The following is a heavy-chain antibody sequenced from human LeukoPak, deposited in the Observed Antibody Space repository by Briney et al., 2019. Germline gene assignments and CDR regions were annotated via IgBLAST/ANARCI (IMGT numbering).Heavy chain of an antibody. J-gene: IGHJ4*02. V-gene: IGHV3-23*01. CDR2: ISGSGGST. CDR3: AKDLLAAAGTRANYFDY. D-gene: IGHD6-13*01. CDR1: GFTFSSYA. Sequence: PGGSLRLSCAASGFTFSSYAMSWVRQAPGKGLEWVSAISGSGGSTYYADSVKGRFTISRDNSKNTLYLQMNSLRAEDTAVYYCAKDLLAAAGTRANYFDYWGQGTLVTVSS.